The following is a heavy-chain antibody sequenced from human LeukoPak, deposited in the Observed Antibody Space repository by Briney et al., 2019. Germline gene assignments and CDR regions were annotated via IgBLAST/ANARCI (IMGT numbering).Heavy chain of an antibody. D-gene: IGHD2-2*01. CDR1: GYTFTSYG. CDR2: TNPKNGDR. V-gene: IGHV1-2*02. J-gene: IGHJ5*01. CDR3: TRGVLPARFDF. Sequence: ASVKVSCKASGYTFTSYGISWVRQAPGQGFEWMGWTNPKNGDRKYAQKFQGRVTMTRGTSTSTVYMEVSRLTSDDTAVYYCTRGVLPARFDFWGQGTLVTVSS.